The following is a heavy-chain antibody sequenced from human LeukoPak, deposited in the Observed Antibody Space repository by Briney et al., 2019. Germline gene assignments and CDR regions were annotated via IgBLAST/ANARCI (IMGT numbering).Heavy chain of an antibody. J-gene: IGHJ4*02. V-gene: IGHV1-2*02. CDR1: GYIFTAYY. Sequence: ASVKVSCKASGYIFTAYYMYWVRQAPGQGLEWMGWINPNSGDTKYAQKFQGRVTMTRDTSINTAYMEMSSLRSDDTAVYYSARGWYYDSTGGYYFDYWGQGTLVTVSS. CDR2: INPNSGDT. D-gene: IGHD3-22*01. CDR3: ARGWYYDSTGGYYFDY.